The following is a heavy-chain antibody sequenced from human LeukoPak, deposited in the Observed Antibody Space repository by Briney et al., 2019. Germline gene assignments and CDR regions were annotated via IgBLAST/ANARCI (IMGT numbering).Heavy chain of an antibody. D-gene: IGHD6-13*01. CDR3: ARVLSSSWSYYFDY. J-gene: IGHJ4*02. CDR1: GVSMSSYF. Sequence: SETLSLTCTVSGVSMSSYFWSWIRQPPGKGLEWIGYIYHSGSSHYNPSLKSRVTISVDTSKNQFSLKLSSVTAADTAVYYCARVLSSSWSYYFDYWGQGTLVTVSS. V-gene: IGHV4-59*01. CDR2: IYHSGSS.